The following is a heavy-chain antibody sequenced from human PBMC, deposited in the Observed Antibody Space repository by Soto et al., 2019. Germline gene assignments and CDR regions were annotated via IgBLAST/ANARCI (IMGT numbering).Heavy chain of an antibody. V-gene: IGHV3-23*01. CDR2: ISGSGGST. Sequence: EVQLLESGGGWVQPGGSLRLSCAASGFTFSSYAMSWVRQAPGKGLEWVSAISGSGGSTYYADSVKGRFTISRDNSKNTLYLQMNSLRAEDTAVYYCAKVVSYDYIWGSYRYGYWGQGTLVTVSS. CDR3: AKVVSYDYIWGSYRYGY. D-gene: IGHD3-16*02. J-gene: IGHJ4*02. CDR1: GFTFSSYA.